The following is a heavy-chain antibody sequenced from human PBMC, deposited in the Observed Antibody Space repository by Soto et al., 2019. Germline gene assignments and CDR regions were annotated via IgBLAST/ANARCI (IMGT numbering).Heavy chain of an antibody. D-gene: IGHD6-13*01. J-gene: IGHJ3*02. V-gene: IGHV1-2*04. CDR3: ARGLAAAGTGAFDI. Sequence: ASVKVSCKASGYTFTGYYMHWVRQAPGQGLEWMRWINPNSGGTNYAQKFQGWVTMTRDTSISTAYMELSRLRSDDTAVYYCARGLAAAGTGAFDIWGQGTMVTVSS. CDR2: INPNSGGT. CDR1: GYTFTGYY.